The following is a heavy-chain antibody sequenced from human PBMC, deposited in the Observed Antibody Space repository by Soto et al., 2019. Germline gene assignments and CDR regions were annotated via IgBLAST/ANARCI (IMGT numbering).Heavy chain of an antibody. J-gene: IGHJ5*02. CDR3: ARGYCSGGSCYTGWFDP. D-gene: IGHD2-15*01. V-gene: IGHV1-18*01. CDR1: GYTFTSYG. Sequence: QVQLVQSGAEVKKPGASVRVSCKASGYTFTSYGISWVRQAPGQGLEWMGWISGYNGNTNYAQKLQGRVTMTKDTSTSTANMELRRLRSDATAVYYCARGYCSGGSCYTGWFDPWGQGTLVTVSS. CDR2: ISGYNGNT.